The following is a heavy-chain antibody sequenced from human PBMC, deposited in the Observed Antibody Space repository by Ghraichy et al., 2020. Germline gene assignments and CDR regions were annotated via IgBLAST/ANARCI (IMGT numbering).Heavy chain of an antibody. J-gene: IGHJ4*02. V-gene: IGHV3-21*01. CDR2: ISSSSSCI. CDR3: ARDGGYCSSTSCYTEYYFDY. CDR1: GFTFSSYS. Sequence: GGSLRLSCAASGFTFSSYSMNWVRQAPGKGLEWVSSISSSSSCIYYADSVKGRFTISRDNAKNSLYLQMNSLRVEDTAVYYCARDGGYCSSTSCYTEYYFDYWGQGTLVTVSS. D-gene: IGHD2-2*02.